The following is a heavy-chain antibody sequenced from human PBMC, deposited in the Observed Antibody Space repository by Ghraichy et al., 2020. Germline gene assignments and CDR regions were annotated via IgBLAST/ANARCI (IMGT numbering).Heavy chain of an antibody. V-gene: IGHV4-59*01. CDR1: GGSISSYY. Sequence: GSLRLSCTVSGGSISSYYWSWIRQPPGKGLEWIGYIYYSGSTNYNPSLKSRVTISVDTSKNQFSLKLSSVTAADTAVYYCARGYSPRAFDIWGQGTMVTVSS. CDR2: IYYSGST. J-gene: IGHJ3*02. D-gene: IGHD2-21*01. CDR3: ARGYSPRAFDI.